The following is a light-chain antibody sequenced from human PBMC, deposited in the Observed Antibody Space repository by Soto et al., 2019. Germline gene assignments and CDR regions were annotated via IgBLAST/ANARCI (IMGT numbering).Light chain of an antibody. V-gene: IGLV2-23*02. J-gene: IGLJ1*01. CDR2: EVT. Sequence: TQPAFVSGCRGRWITFPCYGNSSDDGTYNLVSWYQQYPGKAPRLMIYEVTKRPSGVSNRFSGSKSGNTASLTISGLQPEDEADYYCCSYAGSSSSIFGTGTKVTVL. CDR3: CSYAGSSSSI. CDR1: SSDDGTYNL.